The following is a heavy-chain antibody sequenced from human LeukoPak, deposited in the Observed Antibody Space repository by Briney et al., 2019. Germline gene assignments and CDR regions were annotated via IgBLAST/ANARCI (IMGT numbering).Heavy chain of an antibody. D-gene: IGHD3-16*01. J-gene: IGHJ6*02. Sequence: ASVKVSCKVSGYTLTELSMHWVRQAPGKGLEWMGGFDPEDGETTYAQKFQGRVTMTEDTSTDTAYMELSSLRSEDTAVYYCATGWAGGVDGVYGMDVWGQGTTVTASS. CDR3: ATGWAGGVDGVYGMDV. V-gene: IGHV1-24*01. CDR2: FDPEDGET. CDR1: GYTLTELS.